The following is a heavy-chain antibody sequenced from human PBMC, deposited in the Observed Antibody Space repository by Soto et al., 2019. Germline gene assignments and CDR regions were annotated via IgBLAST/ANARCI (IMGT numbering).Heavy chain of an antibody. CDR1: GFTFSSYW. D-gene: IGHD2-8*01. CDR3: VRVGYCITGVCPNFAY. Sequence: GGSLRLSCVASGFTFSSYWIHWVRQAPGKGLVWVSHINGGGSSTSYADSVKGRFTVSRDNAKNTLYLQMNSLRAEDTAVYYCVRVGYCITGVCPNFAYWGQGTLVTVSS. J-gene: IGHJ4*02. CDR2: INGGGSST. V-gene: IGHV3-74*01.